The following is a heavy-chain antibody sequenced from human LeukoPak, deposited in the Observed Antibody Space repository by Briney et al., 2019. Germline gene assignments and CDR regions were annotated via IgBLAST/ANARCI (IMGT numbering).Heavy chain of an antibody. CDR2: IYPGDSDT. CDR1: GYSFTSYW. CDR3: ARLTAVVTFDY. J-gene: IGHJ4*02. D-gene: IGHD4-23*01. Sequence: PGESLNISCKGSGYSFTSYWIGWVRQMPGKGLEWLGIIYPGDSDTKYSPSFQGQVTISADKSISTAYLQWRSLKVSDSAMYYCARLTAVVTFDYWGQGTLVTVSS. V-gene: IGHV5-51*01.